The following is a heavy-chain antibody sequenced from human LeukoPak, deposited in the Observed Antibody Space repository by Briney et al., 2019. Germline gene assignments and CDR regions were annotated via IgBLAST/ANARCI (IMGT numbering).Heavy chain of an antibody. Sequence: SETLSLTCTVSGGSISSSSYYWGWIRQPPGKGLEWIGSIYYGGSTYYNPSLKSRVTISVDTSKNQFSLKLSSVTAADTAVYYCARVPVVVVAATHDAFDIWGQGTMVTVSS. CDR2: IYYGGST. D-gene: IGHD2-15*01. V-gene: IGHV4-39*07. J-gene: IGHJ3*02. CDR3: ARVPVVVVAATHDAFDI. CDR1: GGSISSSSYY.